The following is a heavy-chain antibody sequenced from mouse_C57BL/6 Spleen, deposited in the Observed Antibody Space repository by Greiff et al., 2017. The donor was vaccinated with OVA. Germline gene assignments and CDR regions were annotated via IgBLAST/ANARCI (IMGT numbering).Heavy chain of an antibody. CDR3: ARSGYDAMDY. Sequence: VQLQESGAELVRPGTSVTVSCKASGYAFTNYLIEWVKQRPGQGLEWIGVINPGSGGTNYNEKFKGKATLTADKSSSTAYMQLSSLTSEDSAVYFCARSGYDAMDYWGQGTSVTVSS. J-gene: IGHJ4*01. CDR1: GYAFTNYL. V-gene: IGHV1-54*01. CDR2: INPGSGGT. D-gene: IGHD1-3*01.